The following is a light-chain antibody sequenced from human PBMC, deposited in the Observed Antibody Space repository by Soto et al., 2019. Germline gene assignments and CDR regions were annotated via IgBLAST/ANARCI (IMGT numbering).Light chain of an antibody. Sequence: EIVLTQSPGTLSLSPGERATLSCRASQSISSSYLAWYQQKPDQAPRLLIYAASSRATGIPDRFSGSGSGTDFTLTISRLEPDDFAAYYCQHYGSSPYTFGPGTPLEIK. V-gene: IGKV3-20*01. J-gene: IGKJ2*01. CDR1: QSISSSY. CDR3: QHYGSSPYT. CDR2: AAS.